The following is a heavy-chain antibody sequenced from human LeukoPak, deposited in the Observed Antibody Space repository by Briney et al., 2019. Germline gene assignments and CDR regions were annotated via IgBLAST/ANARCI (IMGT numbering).Heavy chain of an antibody. J-gene: IGHJ4*02. CDR3: ARGNTCGN. CDR1: GFTFSSYE. D-gene: IGHD1/OR15-1a*01. CDR2: IKEDGSEK. V-gene: IGHV3-7*01. Sequence: GGSLRLSCAASGFTFSSYEMNWVRQAPGKGLEWVATIKEDGSEKYYVDSVKGRFTISRDNAKNSLELQMNSLRAEDTAVYYCARGNTCGNWGQGTLVTVSS.